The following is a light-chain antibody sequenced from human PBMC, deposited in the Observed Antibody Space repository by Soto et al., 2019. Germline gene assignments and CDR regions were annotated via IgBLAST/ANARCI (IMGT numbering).Light chain of an antibody. Sequence: DIQMTQSPSTLSGSVGDRVTITCRASQTISSWLAWYQQKPGKAPKLLIYKASTLKSGVQSRFRGSGSGTEFTLTISSLQPDDFATYYCQHYNSYSEEFGQGTKVELK. J-gene: IGKJ1*01. CDR2: KAS. CDR1: QTISSW. CDR3: QHYNSYSEE. V-gene: IGKV1-5*03.